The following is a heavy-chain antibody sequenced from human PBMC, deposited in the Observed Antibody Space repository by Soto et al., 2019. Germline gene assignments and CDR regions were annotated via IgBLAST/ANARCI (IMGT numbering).Heavy chain of an antibody. Sequence: GGSLRLSCAASGFTFSNYWMHWVRQAPGKGLVWVSRVNGDGSSTFYADSVKGRFTISRDNAENTVFLQMDSLRAEDTAVYYCAKDSAAAGTGGRVDYWGQGTLVTVSS. V-gene: IGHV3-74*01. CDR3: AKDSAAAGTGGRVDY. J-gene: IGHJ4*02. CDR2: VNGDGSST. D-gene: IGHD6-13*01. CDR1: GFTFSNYW.